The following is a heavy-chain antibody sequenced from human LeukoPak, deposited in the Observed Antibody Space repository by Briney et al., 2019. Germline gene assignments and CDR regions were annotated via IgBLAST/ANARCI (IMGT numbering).Heavy chain of an antibody. D-gene: IGHD2-2*01. CDR2: IYYSGST. Sequence: PSETLSLTCTVSGGSISSSSYYWGWIRQPPGKGLEGIGSIYYSGSTYYNPSLKSRVTISVDTSKNQFSLKLSSVTAADTAVYYCARDPSGSVVPAAPTGAFDIWGQGTMVTVSS. CDR3: ARDPSGSVVPAAPTGAFDI. J-gene: IGHJ3*02. CDR1: GGSISSSSYY. V-gene: IGHV4-39*07.